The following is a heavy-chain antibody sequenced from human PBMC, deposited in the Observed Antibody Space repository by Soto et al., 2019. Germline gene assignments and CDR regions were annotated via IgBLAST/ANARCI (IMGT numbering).Heavy chain of an antibody. D-gene: IGHD5-12*01. J-gene: IGHJ4*02. CDR2: IIPIFGTA. CDR1: GGTFSSYA. CDR3: ARGGYSGYDLGGYYFDY. V-gene: IGHV1-69*01. Sequence: QVQLVQSGAEVKKPGSSVKVSCKASGGTFSSYAISWVRQAPGQGLEWMGGIIPIFGTANYAQKFQGRVTITEDESTSTAYMELSRLRSEETAVYYCARGGYSGYDLGGYYFDYWGQGTLVTVSS.